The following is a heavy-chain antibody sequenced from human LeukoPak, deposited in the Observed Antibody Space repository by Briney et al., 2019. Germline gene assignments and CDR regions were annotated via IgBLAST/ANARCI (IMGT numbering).Heavy chain of an antibody. D-gene: IGHD2-15*01. CDR1: GVSISSSNSY. Sequence: SETLSLTCTVSGVSISSSNSYWGWIRQPPGKGLEWIGSIYYSGNTYYNPSLKSRVTISVDTSKNQFSLKLSSVTAADTAVYYCARSSRSGPFGYWGQGTLVTVSS. J-gene: IGHJ4*02. CDR3: ARSSRSGPFGY. CDR2: IYYSGNT. V-gene: IGHV4-39*01.